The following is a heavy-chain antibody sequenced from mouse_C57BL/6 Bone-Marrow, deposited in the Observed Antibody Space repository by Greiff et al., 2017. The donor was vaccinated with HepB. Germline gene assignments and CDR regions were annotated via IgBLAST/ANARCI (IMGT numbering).Heavy chain of an antibody. Sequence: EVQLQQSGPGLVKPSQSLSLTCSVTGYSITSGYYWNWIRQFPGNKLEWMGYISYDGSNNYNPSLKNRISITRDTSKNQFFLKLNSVTTEDTATYYCARERKWLLRFDVWGTGTTVTVSS. J-gene: IGHJ1*03. CDR3: ARERKWLLRFDV. D-gene: IGHD2-3*01. CDR1: GYSITSGYY. V-gene: IGHV3-6*01. CDR2: ISYDGSN.